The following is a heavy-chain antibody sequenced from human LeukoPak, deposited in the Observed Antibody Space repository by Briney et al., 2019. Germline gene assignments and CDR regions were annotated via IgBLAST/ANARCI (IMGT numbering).Heavy chain of an antibody. CDR1: GCSFTTYW. J-gene: IGHJ4*02. V-gene: IGHV5-51*01. D-gene: IGHD1/OR15-1a*01. Sequence: GEALKISCKGSGCSFTTYWIGWVRQLPAKGLEWMGIIFPGDSDTIYNPSFQGQVTISADKSINAPYLQWSSLKASDTAMYFCATSESQTKFDYWGQGTQVIVSS. CDR3: ATSESQTKFDY. CDR2: IFPGDSDT.